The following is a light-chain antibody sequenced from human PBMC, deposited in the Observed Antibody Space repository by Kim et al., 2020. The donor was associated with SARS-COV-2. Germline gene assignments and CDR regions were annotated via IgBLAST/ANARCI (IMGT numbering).Light chain of an antibody. CDR2: DAF. V-gene: IGKV3-20*01. Sequence: EIVLTQSPGTLSLSPGERVALSCRTSQTISSSYLAWYQQKPGQAPRLLIYDAFNRAIGIPDRFSGSGSETDFTLTISRLEPEDFAVYYCQQYGSSPNTFGQGTKLEI. CDR1: QTISSSY. CDR3: QQYGSSPNT. J-gene: IGKJ2*01.